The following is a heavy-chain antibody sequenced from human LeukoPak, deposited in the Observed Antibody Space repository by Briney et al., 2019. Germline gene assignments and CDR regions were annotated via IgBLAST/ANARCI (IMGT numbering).Heavy chain of an antibody. V-gene: IGHV4-61*01. CDR3: AREVRPMKWYFDL. CDR2: VYFSGST. D-gene: IGHD2-2*01. Sequence: PSETLSLTCSVSGGSVTSGTFNWSWIRQPPGKGLEWIGYVYFSGSTNHNPSLKSRATISMDTSKNQFSLKLNSVTPADTAVYYCAREVRPMKWYFDLWGRGTLVTVSS. CDR1: GGSVTSGTFN. J-gene: IGHJ2*01.